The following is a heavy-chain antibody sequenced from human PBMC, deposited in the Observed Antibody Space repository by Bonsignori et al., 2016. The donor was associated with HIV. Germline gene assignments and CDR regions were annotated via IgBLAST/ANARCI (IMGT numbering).Heavy chain of an antibody. Sequence: VRQMPGKGLEWMGIIYPGDSDTRYSPSFQGQVTISADKSISTAYLQWSSLKASDTAIYYCARHRDDISIDFWGQGTLVTVSS. V-gene: IGHV5-51*01. CDR2: IYPGDSDT. CDR3: ARHRDDISIDF. D-gene: IGHD3-9*01. J-gene: IGHJ4*02.